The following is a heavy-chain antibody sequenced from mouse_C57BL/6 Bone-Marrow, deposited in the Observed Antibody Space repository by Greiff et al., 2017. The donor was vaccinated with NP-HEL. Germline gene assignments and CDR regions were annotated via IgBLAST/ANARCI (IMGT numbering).Heavy chain of an antibody. CDR2: IYPSDSET. D-gene: IGHD2-4*01. V-gene: IGHV1-61*01. CDR1: GYTFTSYW. CDR3: ARQIYYDYDGNFDV. Sequence: QVQLQQPGAELVRPGSSVKLSCKASGYTFTSYWMDWVKQRPGRGLEWIGNIYPSDSETHYNQKFKDKATLTVDKSSSTAYMQLSSLTSEDSAVYYCARQIYYDYDGNFDVWGTGTTVTVSS. J-gene: IGHJ1*03.